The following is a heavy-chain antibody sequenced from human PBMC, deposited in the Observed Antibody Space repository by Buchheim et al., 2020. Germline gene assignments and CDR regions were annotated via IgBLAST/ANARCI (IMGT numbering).Heavy chain of an antibody. V-gene: IGHV3-21*01. CDR2: ISSSSSYI. Sequence: EVQLVESGGGLVKPGGSLRLSCAASGFTFSSYSMNWVRQAPGKGLEWVSSISSSSSYIYYADSVKGRLTISRDNAKNSLYLQMNSLRAEDTAVYYCASMLGYCSSTSCSDSDDYYYYGMDVWGQGTT. CDR3: ASMLGYCSSTSCSDSDDYYYYGMDV. J-gene: IGHJ6*02. CDR1: GFTFSSYS. D-gene: IGHD2-2*01.